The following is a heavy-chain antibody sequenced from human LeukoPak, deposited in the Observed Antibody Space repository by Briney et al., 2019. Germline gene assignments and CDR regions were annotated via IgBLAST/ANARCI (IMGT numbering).Heavy chain of an antibody. CDR1: GFTFSSYA. V-gene: IGHV3-23*01. CDR3: AKNGISHFDY. J-gene: IGHJ4*02. Sequence: GGSLRLSCAASGFTFSSYAMSWVRQARGRGLEWVSSISGSGGNTYYADSVKGRSTISRDNSKNTLYMQMNSLRAEDTAVYYCAKNGISHFDYWGQGTLVTVSS. D-gene: IGHD4-23*01. CDR2: ISGSGGNT.